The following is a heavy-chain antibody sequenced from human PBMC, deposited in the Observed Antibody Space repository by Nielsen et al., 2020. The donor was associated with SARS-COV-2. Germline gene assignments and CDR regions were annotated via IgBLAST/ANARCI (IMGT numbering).Heavy chain of an antibody. Sequence: ASVKVSCKASGYTFTSYYMHWVRQAPGQGLEWMGIINPSGGSTSYAQKFQGRVTMTRDTSTSTAYMELRSLRSDDTAVYYCAREGAVAGIDYWGQGTLVTVSS. D-gene: IGHD6-19*01. CDR2: INPSGGST. J-gene: IGHJ4*02. CDR1: GYTFTSYY. V-gene: IGHV1-46*01. CDR3: AREGAVAGIDY.